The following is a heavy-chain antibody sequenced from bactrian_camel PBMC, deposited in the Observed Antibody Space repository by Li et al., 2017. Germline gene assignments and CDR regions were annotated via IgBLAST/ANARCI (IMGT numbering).Heavy chain of an antibody. CDR2: IGTNGNH. V-gene: IGHV3S1*01. Sequence: HVQLVESGGDSVQPGGSLRLSCAASGYSASAYCLAWFREVPGKAREGVTGIGTNGNHVLGDAVKGRFTISRDNAKTTLFLQLNSLKTEDTAMYSCARGGWGDNYITDWGRGTQGQGTQVTVS. CDR1: GYSASAYC. D-gene: IGHD5*01. J-gene: IGHJ4*01.